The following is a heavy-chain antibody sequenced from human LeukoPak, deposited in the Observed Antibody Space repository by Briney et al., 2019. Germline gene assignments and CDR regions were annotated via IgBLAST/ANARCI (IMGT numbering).Heavy chain of an antibody. V-gene: IGHV3-48*02. CDR2: ISSSSDAI. CDR3: ARAMRSGYDY. Sequence: PGGSLRLSCAASGFTFSTYGMNWVRQAPGKGPEWVSYISSSSDAIYYPDSVRGRFTISRDNAKNSLYLQMNSLRDGDTAVYYCARAMRSGYDYWGQGTLVTVSS. CDR1: GFTFSTYG. J-gene: IGHJ4*02. D-gene: IGHD5-12*01.